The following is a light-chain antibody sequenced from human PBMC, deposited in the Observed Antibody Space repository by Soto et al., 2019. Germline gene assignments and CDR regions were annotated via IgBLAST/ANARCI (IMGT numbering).Light chain of an antibody. J-gene: IGKJ2*01. Sequence: EIVLTQSPATLSLSPGERATLSCGASQSVSSSYLAWYQQKPGLAPRLLMYDASSRATGIPDRFSGSGSGTDFNLTISGLEPEDFAEYYCQQYGSSPYTFGQGTKLEIK. CDR3: QQYGSSPYT. V-gene: IGKV3D-20*01. CDR1: QSVSSSY. CDR2: DAS.